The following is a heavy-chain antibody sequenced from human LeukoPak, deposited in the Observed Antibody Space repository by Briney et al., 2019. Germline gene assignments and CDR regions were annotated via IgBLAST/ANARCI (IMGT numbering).Heavy chain of an antibody. V-gene: IGHV3-30*18. J-gene: IGHJ3*02. D-gene: IGHD1-1*01. CDR1: GLTFSTYG. Sequence: PGGSLRLSCAASGLTFSTYGMHWVRQAPGKGLEWVAVISSDGSDKYYADSVKGRFAISRDNSKNSLYLQMNSLRAEDTAVYYCAKKEVQLERRGAFDIWGQGTMVTVSS. CDR2: ISSDGSDK. CDR3: AKKEVQLERRGAFDI.